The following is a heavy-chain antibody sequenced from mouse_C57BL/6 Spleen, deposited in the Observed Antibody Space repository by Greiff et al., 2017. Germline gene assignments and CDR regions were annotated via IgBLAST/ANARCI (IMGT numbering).Heavy chain of an antibody. J-gene: IGHJ4*01. D-gene: IGHD2-1*01. V-gene: IGHV1-50*01. Sequence: QVQLQQPGAELVKPGASVKLSCKASGYTFTSYWMQWVKQRPGQGLEWIGEIDPSDSYTNYNQKFKGKATLTLDTSSSTAYMQLRSLTSEDSAVYYCARSPEGISYGKDYAMDYWGQGTSVTVSS. CDR1: GYTFTSYW. CDR2: IDPSDSYT. CDR3: ARSPEGISYGKDYAMDY.